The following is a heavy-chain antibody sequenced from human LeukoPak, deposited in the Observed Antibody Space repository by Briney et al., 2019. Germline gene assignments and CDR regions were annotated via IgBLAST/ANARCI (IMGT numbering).Heavy chain of an antibody. V-gene: IGHV4-4*08. Sequence: SETLSLTCTVSGGSISSYYWSWIRQPPGKGLEWIGYIYYSGSTYYNPSLKSRVTISVDTSKNQFSLKLSSVTAADTAVYYCAREDYGGNSRDYFDYWGQGTLVTVSS. CDR2: IYYSGST. CDR1: GGSISSYY. D-gene: IGHD4-23*01. CDR3: AREDYGGNSRDYFDY. J-gene: IGHJ4*02.